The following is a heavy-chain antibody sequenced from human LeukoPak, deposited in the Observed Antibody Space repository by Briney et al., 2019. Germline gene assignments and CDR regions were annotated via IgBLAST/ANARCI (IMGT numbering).Heavy chain of an antibody. J-gene: IGHJ5*02. V-gene: IGHV4-34*01. CDR1: GGSFSGYY. D-gene: IGHD3-22*01. CDR3: ARSPLYYYDNSGYYKS. Sequence: SETLSLTCAVYGGSFSGYYWAWFRQPPGKGLEWIGSRHSSGVLSYNPSLQSRVTISKDTSKNQFSLKVTSVTAADTAVYYCARSPLYYYDNSGYYKSWGQGTLVTVSS. CDR2: RHSSGVL.